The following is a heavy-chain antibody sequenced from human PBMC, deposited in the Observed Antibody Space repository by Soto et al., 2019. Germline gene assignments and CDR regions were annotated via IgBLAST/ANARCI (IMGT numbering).Heavy chain of an antibody. D-gene: IGHD2-21*02. CDR2: IYSGGST. Sequence: EVTLVESGGGLVQPGGSLRLSCAASGFTVSSNYMSWVRQTPGKGLEWVSVIYSGGSTYYADSVKGRFTISRHNSKNTLYLQMNSLRAEDTAVYYCARGRDCGGDCPNWFDPWGQGTLVTVSP. V-gene: IGHV3-53*04. J-gene: IGHJ5*02. CDR1: GFTVSSNY. CDR3: ARGRDCGGDCPNWFDP.